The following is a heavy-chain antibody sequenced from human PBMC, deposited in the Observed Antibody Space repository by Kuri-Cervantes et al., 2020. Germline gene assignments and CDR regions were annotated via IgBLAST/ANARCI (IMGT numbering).Heavy chain of an antibody. CDR3: ARGLGGPYFDL. Sequence: SETLSLTCAVYSGSFSGYYWCWIRQPPGKGLEWIGEINHSGSTNYNPSLKSRVTISVDTSKNQFSLKVSSVTAADTAVYYCARGLGGPYFDLWGRGTLVTVSS. CDR1: SGSFSGYY. J-gene: IGHJ2*01. V-gene: IGHV4-34*01. CDR2: INHSGST.